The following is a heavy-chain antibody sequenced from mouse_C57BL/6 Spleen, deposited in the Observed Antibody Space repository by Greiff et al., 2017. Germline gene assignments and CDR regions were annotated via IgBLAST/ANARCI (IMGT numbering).Heavy chain of an antibody. J-gene: IGHJ4*01. D-gene: IGHD1-1*01. CDR3: ARKGTTVVADYYAMDY. CDR2: IDPNSGGT. V-gene: IGHV1-72*01. CDR1: GYTFTSYW. Sequence: VQLQQPGADLVKPGASVKLSCKASGYTFTSYWMHWVKQRPGRGLEWIGRIDPNSGGTKYNEKFKSKATLTVDKPSSTAYMQLSSLTSEDSAVYYCARKGTTVVADYYAMDYWGQGTSVTVSS.